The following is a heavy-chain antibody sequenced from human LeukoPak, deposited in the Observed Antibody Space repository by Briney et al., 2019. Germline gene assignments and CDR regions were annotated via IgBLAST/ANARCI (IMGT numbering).Heavy chain of an antibody. D-gene: IGHD6-19*01. V-gene: IGHV4-4*07. Sequence: SETLFLTRTVSGGSISSYYWSWIRQPAGKGLEWIGRIYTSGSTNYNPSLKSRVTMSVDTSKNQFSLKLSSVTAADTAVYYCARVAVAGNPHYYYYMDVWGKGTTVTVSS. CDR2: IYTSGST. CDR1: GGSISSYY. J-gene: IGHJ6*03. CDR3: ARVAVAGNPHYYYYMDV.